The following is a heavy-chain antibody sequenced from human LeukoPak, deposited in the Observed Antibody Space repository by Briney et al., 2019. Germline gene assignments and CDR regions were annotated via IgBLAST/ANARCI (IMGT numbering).Heavy chain of an antibody. V-gene: IGHV3-7*01. CDR1: RFTFSTYW. CDR3: ARDQVPVLAN. J-gene: IGHJ4*02. CDR2: IDQDGSEK. Sequence: GGSLRLSCAASRFTFSTYWMSWVRQAPGKGLEWVANIDQDGSEKYYVDSVKGRFTISRDNAKNSLYLQMNSLRAGDTAVYYCARDQVPVLANWGQGTLVTVSS. D-gene: IGHD3-3*01.